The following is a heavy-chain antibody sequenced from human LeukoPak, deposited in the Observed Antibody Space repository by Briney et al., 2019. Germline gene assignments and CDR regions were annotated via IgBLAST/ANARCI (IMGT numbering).Heavy chain of an antibody. D-gene: IGHD3-22*01. Sequence: GGTLRLSCAASGFTFSSYAMNWVRQAPGKGLDWVSAISGSGGSTYYADSVKGRFTISRDNSKNTLYLQMNSLRAEDTAVYYCARPRRDTFFYDSSGEGEACDIWDQGTMVTVSS. CDR1: GFTFSSYA. CDR2: ISGSGGST. CDR3: ARPRRDTFFYDSSGEGEACDI. V-gene: IGHV3-23*01. J-gene: IGHJ3*02.